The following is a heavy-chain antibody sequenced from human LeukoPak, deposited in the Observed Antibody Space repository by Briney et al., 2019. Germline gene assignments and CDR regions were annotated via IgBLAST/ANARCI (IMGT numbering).Heavy chain of an antibody. V-gene: IGHV4-34*01. J-gene: IGHJ5*02. D-gene: IGHD1-26*01. CDR2: INHSGST. CDR1: GGSFSGYY. CDR3: ARAGREWDFAP. Sequence: SETLSLTCAVYGGSFSGYYWSWIRQPPGKGLEWIGEINHSGSTNYNPSLKSRVTISVDTSKNQFSLKLSSVTAADTAVYYCARAGREWDFAPWGQETRVPVSS.